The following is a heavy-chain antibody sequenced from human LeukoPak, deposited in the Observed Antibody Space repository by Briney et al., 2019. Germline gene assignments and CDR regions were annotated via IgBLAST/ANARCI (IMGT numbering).Heavy chain of an antibody. V-gene: IGHV4-39*02. D-gene: IGHD2-2*01. CDR1: GGSISSSSYY. Sequence: ETLSLTCTVSGGSISSSSYYWGWIRQPPGKGLEWIGSIYYSGSTYYNPSLKSRVTISVDTSKNQFSLKLSSVTAADTAVYYCARERYCSSTSCYVRLYNWFDPWGQGTLVTVSS. J-gene: IGHJ5*02. CDR2: IYYSGST. CDR3: ARERYCSSTSCYVRLYNWFDP.